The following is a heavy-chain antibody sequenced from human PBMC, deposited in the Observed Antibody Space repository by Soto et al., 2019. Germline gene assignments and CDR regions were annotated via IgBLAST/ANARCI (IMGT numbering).Heavy chain of an antibody. D-gene: IGHD1-26*01. V-gene: IGHV1-3*01. CDR3: ASTTSRSYYRYYYYGMDV. J-gene: IGHJ6*02. CDR2: INAGNGNT. CDR1: GYTFTSYA. Sequence: GASVKVSCKASGYTFTSYAMHWVRQAPGQRLEWMGWINAGNGNTKYSQKFQGRVTITRDTSASTAYMELSSLRSEDTAVYYCASTTSRSYYRYYYYGMDVWGQGTTVTVSS.